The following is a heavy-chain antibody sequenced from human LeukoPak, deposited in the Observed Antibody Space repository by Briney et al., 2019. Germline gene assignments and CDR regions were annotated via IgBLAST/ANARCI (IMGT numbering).Heavy chain of an antibody. CDR2: IGTSSSRI. CDR1: GFAFSSYS. V-gene: IGHV3-48*01. CDR3: ARGPSSQFRTDY. D-gene: IGHD2-2*01. Sequence: GGSLRLSCAASGFAFSSYSLNWVRQAPGKGLEWVSYIGTSSSRIYYADSVKGRFTISRDNAKNSLYLQMNDLRAEDTAVYYCARGPSSQFRTDYWGQGTLVTVSS. J-gene: IGHJ4*02.